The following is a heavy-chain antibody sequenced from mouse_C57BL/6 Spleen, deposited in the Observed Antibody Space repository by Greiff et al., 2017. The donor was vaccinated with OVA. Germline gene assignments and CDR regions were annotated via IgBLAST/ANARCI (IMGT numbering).Heavy chain of an antibody. CDR1: GFTFTDYY. D-gene: IGHD2-12*01. Sequence: EVKLVESGGGLVQPGGSLSLSCAASGFTFTDYYMSWVRQPPGKALEWLGFIRNKANGYTTESRASVKGRFTISRDNSQSILYLQMNALRAEDIATYYCAGEYDGWDAMDYWGQGTSVTVSS. CDR3: AGEYDGWDAMDY. V-gene: IGHV7-3*01. CDR2: IRNKANGYTT. J-gene: IGHJ4*01.